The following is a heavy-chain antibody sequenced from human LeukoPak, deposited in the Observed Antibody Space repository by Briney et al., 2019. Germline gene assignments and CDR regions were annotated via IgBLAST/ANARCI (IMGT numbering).Heavy chain of an antibody. D-gene: IGHD3-3*01. Sequence: SETLSLTCTVSGGSISSYYWSWIRQPPGKGREWIGYINYSETTNYNPSLKRRVTISVDTSKNQFSLRLSSVTAADTAGYYCARGIFGMVINGFDIWGQGTMVTVSS. CDR2: INYSETT. V-gene: IGHV4-59*01. CDR3: ARGIFGMVINGFDI. J-gene: IGHJ3*02. CDR1: GGSISSYY.